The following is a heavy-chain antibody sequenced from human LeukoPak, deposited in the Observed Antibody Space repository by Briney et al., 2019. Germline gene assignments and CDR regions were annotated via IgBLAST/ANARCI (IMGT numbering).Heavy chain of an antibody. V-gene: IGHV5-51*01. J-gene: IGHJ4*02. CDR1: GYSFTNYW. Sequence: GESLKISCKGSGYSFTNYWIGWVRQMPGKGLAWMGVIYPGDSDTRYSPSFQGQVTISADKSISTAYLQWSSLKASDTAMYYCARNSGNYYRAYFDYWGQGTLVTVSS. CDR2: IYPGDSDT. D-gene: IGHD1-26*01. CDR3: ARNSGNYYRAYFDY.